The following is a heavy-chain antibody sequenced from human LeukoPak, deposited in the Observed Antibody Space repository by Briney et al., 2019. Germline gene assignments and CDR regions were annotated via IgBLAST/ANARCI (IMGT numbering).Heavy chain of an antibody. Sequence: GGSLRLSCAASGFTFSSYAMSWARRAPGRGRGGVSAISGSGGSTSYAGSVKGRFNISRDNSKNTLYLQMNSLRAEDTAVYYCAKENIQLWSQVVDYWGQGTLVTVSS. CDR2: ISGSGGST. J-gene: IGHJ4*02. D-gene: IGHD5-18*01. CDR3: AKENIQLWSQVVDY. CDR1: GFTFSSYA. V-gene: IGHV3-23*01.